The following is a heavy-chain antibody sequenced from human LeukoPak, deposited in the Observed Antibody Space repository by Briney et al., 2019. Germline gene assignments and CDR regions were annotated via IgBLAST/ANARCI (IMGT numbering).Heavy chain of an antibody. Sequence: GGSLRLSCAASGFTFSNYEMNWVRQAPGRGLEWVANIKQDGSEKYYVDSVKGRFTISRDNAKNSLDLQMNSLTAEDTALYYCAREWDGAFDYWGQGTLVTVSS. CDR1: GFTFSNYE. CDR3: AREWDGAFDY. D-gene: IGHD1-26*01. V-gene: IGHV3-7*01. J-gene: IGHJ4*02. CDR2: IKQDGSEK.